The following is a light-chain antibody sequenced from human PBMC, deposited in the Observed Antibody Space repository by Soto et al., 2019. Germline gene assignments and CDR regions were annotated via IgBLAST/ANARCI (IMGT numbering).Light chain of an antibody. CDR3: QLLT. V-gene: IGKV3-20*01. J-gene: IGKJ4*01. CDR2: GAS. CDR1: QSINSGF. Sequence: EVVLTQSPATLSLSPGERATLSCRASQSINSGFLAWYQQKFGQPPRLLIYGASSRAPGVPDRFSVSGSGTDFSLTISRLEPEDSAVYYCQLLTFGGGTKVEIK.